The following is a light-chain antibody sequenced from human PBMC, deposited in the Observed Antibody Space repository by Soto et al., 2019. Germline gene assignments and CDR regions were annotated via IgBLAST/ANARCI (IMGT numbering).Light chain of an antibody. V-gene: IGKV3-20*01. Sequence: EIVLTQSPDTLSLSPGERATLSCRASQSVNSNFLAWYQQKPGQPPRLLIYGASRRATGIPDRFSGSGSGTDFTLTVSRLEPEDFAVYYCQQYNSSPRTFGQGTKVDIK. J-gene: IGKJ1*01. CDR2: GAS. CDR3: QQYNSSPRT. CDR1: QSVNSNF.